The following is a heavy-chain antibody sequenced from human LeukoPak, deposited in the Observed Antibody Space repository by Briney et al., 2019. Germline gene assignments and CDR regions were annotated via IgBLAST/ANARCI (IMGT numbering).Heavy chain of an antibody. CDR1: GFTFSSYW. CDR3: AKRLYDSSGYPADAAFDI. V-gene: IGHV3-74*01. CDR2: NNSDESTT. D-gene: IGHD3-22*01. Sequence: PGGPLSLSSAASGFTFSSYWMHWVRHAPGKGLVWVSRNNSDESTTNSADSVKGRFTISRDNAKNTLYLQINSLRAEDTAVYYCAKRLYDSSGYPADAAFDIWGQGKMVTVSS. J-gene: IGHJ3*02.